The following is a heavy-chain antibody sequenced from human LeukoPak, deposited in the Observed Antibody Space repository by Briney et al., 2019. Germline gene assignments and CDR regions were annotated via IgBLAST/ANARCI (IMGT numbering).Heavy chain of an antibody. J-gene: IGHJ4*02. D-gene: IGHD6-19*01. CDR3: AKSWSIAVAGPFDY. Sequence: GGSLRLSCAASGFTFDDYATHWVRQAPGKGLEWVSGISWNSGSIGYADSVKGRFTISRDNAKNSLYLQMNSLRAEDTALYYCAKSWSIAVAGPFDYWGQGTLVTVSS. CDR2: ISWNSGSI. V-gene: IGHV3-9*01. CDR1: GFTFDDYA.